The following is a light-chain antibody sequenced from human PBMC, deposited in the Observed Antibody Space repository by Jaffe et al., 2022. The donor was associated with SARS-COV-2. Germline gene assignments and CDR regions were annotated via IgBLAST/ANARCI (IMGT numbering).Light chain of an antibody. CDR1: QSISMW. Sequence: DIHLTQSPSTLSASVGDRVTITCRASQSISMWLAWYQQKPGKAPNLLIYKASSLESGVPSRFSGSGSGTEFTLTISSLQPDDFATYYCQQYDSYPYTFGQGTKLEIK. V-gene: IGKV1-5*03. CDR3: QQYDSYPYT. CDR2: KAS. J-gene: IGKJ2*01.